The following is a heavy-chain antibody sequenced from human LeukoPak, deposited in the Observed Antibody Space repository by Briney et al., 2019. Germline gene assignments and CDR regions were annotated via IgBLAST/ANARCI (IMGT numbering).Heavy chain of an antibody. Sequence: ASVKVYCKASGYTFTSYGISWVRQAPGQGLEWMGWISAYNGNTNYAQKLQGRVTMTTDTSTSTAYMELRSLRSDDTAVYYCARDLYSSGWYDLAGYYYGMDVWGQGTTVTVSS. CDR1: GYTFTSYG. V-gene: IGHV1-18*01. CDR3: ARDLYSSGWYDLAGYYYGMDV. J-gene: IGHJ6*02. D-gene: IGHD6-19*01. CDR2: ISAYNGNT.